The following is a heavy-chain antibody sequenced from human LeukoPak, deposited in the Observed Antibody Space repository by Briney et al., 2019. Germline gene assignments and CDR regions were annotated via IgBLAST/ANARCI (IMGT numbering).Heavy chain of an antibody. CDR3: AKDRGSACDY. CDR1: GFTFSSYG. CDR2: IRYDGSNK. D-gene: IGHD1-26*01. V-gene: IGHV3-30*02. J-gene: IGHJ4*02. Sequence: GGSLRPSCAASGFTFSSYGMHWVRQAPGKGLEWVAFIRYDGSNKYNADSVKGRFTVSRDNSKNTLYLQMNSLRAEDTAVYYCAKDRGSACDYWGQGTLVTVSS.